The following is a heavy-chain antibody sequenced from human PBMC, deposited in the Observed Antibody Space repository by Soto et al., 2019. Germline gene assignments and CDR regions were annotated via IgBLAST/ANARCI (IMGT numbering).Heavy chain of an antibody. D-gene: IGHD3-9*01. CDR3: ARHSNILTGYDY. V-gene: IGHV5-10-1*01. Sequence: GESLKISCKGSGYSFTSYWISWVRQMPGKGLEWMGRIEPSDSYTNYSPSFQGHVTISADKSISTAYLQWSSLKASDTAIYYCARHSNILTGYDYWGQGTLVTLSS. CDR1: GYSFTSYW. CDR2: IEPSDSYT. J-gene: IGHJ4*02.